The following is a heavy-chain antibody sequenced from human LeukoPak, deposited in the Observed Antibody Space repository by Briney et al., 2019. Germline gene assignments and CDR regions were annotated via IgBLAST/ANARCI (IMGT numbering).Heavy chain of an antibody. Sequence: ASVKVSCKASGGTFSSYAISWVRQAPGQGLEWMGGIIPIFGTANYAQKFQGRVTITTDESTSTAYMELSGLRSEDTAVYYCARDPTYYYGSGSYSDFDYWGQGTLVTVSS. CDR2: IIPIFGTA. J-gene: IGHJ4*02. CDR1: GGTFSSYA. V-gene: IGHV1-69*05. CDR3: ARDPTYYYGSGSYSDFDY. D-gene: IGHD3-10*01.